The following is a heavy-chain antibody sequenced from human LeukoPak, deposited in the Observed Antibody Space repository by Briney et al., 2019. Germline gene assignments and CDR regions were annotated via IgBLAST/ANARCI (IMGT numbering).Heavy chain of an antibody. J-gene: IGHJ4*02. CDR3: AREGSMTARPFVSIDY. Sequence: PSETLSLTCTVSGGSISTYYWSWVRQPAGKGLEWIGRIHTSGSVDYNPSLKSRVTMSVDTSKKQFSLTLSSVTVADTAMYYCAREGSMTARPFVSIDYWGQGTLVTVSS. V-gene: IGHV4-4*07. CDR1: GGSISTYY. D-gene: IGHD6-6*01. CDR2: IHTSGSV.